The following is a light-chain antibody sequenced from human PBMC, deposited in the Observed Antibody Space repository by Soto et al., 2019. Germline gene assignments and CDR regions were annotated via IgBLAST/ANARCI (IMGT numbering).Light chain of an antibody. CDR2: GAS. CDR3: QQFSSYPLT. CDR1: QSVSSN. Sequence: EIVMTQSPGTLSVSPGERATLSCRASQSVSSNLAWYQQKPGQAPRLLIYGASTRATGIPARFSGSGSGTEFTLTISSLQSEDFAVYYCQQFSSYPLTFGGGTKVEIK. J-gene: IGKJ4*01. V-gene: IGKV3-15*01.